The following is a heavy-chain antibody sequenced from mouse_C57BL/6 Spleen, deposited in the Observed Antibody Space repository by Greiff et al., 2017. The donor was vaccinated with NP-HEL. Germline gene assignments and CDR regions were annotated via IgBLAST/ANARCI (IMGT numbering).Heavy chain of an antibody. J-gene: IGHJ1*03. V-gene: IGHV5-9-1*02. CDR2: ISSGGDYI. Sequence: EVQGVESGEGLVKPGGSLKLSCAASGFTFSSYAMSWVRQTPEKRLEWVAYISSGGDYIYYADTVKGRFTISRDNARNTLYLQMSSLKSEDTAMYYCTRDRTGTPYWYFDVWGTGTTVTVSS. CDR1: GFTFSSYA. D-gene: IGHD4-1*01. CDR3: TRDRTGTPYWYFDV.